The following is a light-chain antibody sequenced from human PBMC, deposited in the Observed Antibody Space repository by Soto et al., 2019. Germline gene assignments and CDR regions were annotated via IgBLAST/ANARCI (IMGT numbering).Light chain of an antibody. CDR1: QDIRND. V-gene: IGKV1-6*01. CDR3: LQTYNYPLT. Sequence: AIQMTQSPSSLSASVGDSVTITCRASQDIRNDLGWFQQKPGKAPNLLIYGASSVHRGAPSRFSGSGSGSDFTLTISSLQSEDFATYYCLQTYNYPLTFGGGTKVDIK. J-gene: IGKJ4*01. CDR2: GAS.